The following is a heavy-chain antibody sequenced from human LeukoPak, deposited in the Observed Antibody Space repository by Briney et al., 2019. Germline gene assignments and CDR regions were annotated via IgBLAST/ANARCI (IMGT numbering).Heavy chain of an antibody. D-gene: IGHD4-17*01. V-gene: IGHV4-59*01. CDR3: ARVGVYGDIDY. CDR1: GGSISSYY. J-gene: IGHJ4*02. CDR2: IYYSGST. Sequence: SETLSLTCTVSGGSISSYYWSWIRQPPGKGLEWIGYIYYSGSTNYNPSPKSRVTISVDTSKNQFSLKLSSVTAADTAVYYCARVGVYGDIDYWGQGTLVTVSS.